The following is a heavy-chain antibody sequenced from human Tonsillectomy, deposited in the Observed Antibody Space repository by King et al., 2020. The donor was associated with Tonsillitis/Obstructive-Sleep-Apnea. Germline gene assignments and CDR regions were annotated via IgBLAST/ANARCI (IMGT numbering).Heavy chain of an antibody. CDR3: TRGFQGYCSGWYEGIDY. V-gene: IGHV3-49*04. CDR2: IRSKAYGGTT. D-gene: IGHD6-19*01. Sequence: VQLVESGGGLVQPGRSLRLSCSASGFTFGDYAMSWVRQAPGKGLEWVGFIRSKAYGGTTEYAASVKGRFTISRDDSKSIAYLQMNSLKTEDTAVYYCTRGFQGYCSGWYEGIDYWGQGTLVTVSS. CDR1: GFTFGDYA. J-gene: IGHJ4*02.